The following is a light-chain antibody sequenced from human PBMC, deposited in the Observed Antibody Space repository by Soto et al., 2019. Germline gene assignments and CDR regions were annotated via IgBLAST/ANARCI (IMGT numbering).Light chain of an antibody. Sequence: DKLMSQSPATLSVSPGERVTLSCRASQNIHNHMSWFLQKPGQTPRLLIYDAIIRAPDVPARFSGSWSGTEFTLTINSLQSEDFAVYYCQQYGSSPSITFGQGTRLEI. V-gene: IGKV3-15*01. CDR2: DAI. J-gene: IGKJ5*01. CDR3: QQYGSSPSIT. CDR1: QNIHNH.